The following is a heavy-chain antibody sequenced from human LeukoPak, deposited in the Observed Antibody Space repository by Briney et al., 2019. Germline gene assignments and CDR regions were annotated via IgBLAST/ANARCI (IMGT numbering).Heavy chain of an antibody. V-gene: IGHV4-34*01. CDR3: ARVRPARIAVAGTGGYYFDY. D-gene: IGHD6-19*01. CDR1: GGSFSGYY. Sequence: PSETLSLTCAVYGGSFSGYYWSWIRQPPGKGLEWIGEINHSGSTNYNPSLKSRVTISVDTSKNQFSLKLSSVTAADTAVYYRARVRPARIAVAGTGGYYFDYWGQGTLVTVSS. J-gene: IGHJ4*02. CDR2: INHSGST.